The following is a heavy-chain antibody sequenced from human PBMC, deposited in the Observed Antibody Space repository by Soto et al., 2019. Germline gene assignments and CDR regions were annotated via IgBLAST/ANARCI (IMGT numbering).Heavy chain of an antibody. V-gene: IGHV3-30*18. D-gene: IGHD2-15*01. CDR1: GFTFSSYG. Sequence: QVQLVESGGGVVQPGRSLRLSCAASGFTFSSYGMHWVRQAPGKGLEWVAVISYDGSNKYYADSVKGRFTISRDNSKNTLYLQMNSRRAEDTAVYYCAKDSGSSPERGVNDAFDIWGQGTMVTVSS. CDR2: ISYDGSNK. J-gene: IGHJ3*02. CDR3: AKDSGSSPERGVNDAFDI.